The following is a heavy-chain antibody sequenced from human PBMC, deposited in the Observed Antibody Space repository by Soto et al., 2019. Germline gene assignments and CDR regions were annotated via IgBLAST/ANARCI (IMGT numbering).Heavy chain of an antibody. V-gene: IGHV4-34*01. CDR1: GVSFSDYY. Sequence: QILLQQWGAGLLKPSETLSLTCAVYGVSFSDYYWSWIRQPPGKGLEWIGEINHSGSTNYNPSLKSRVTISVDTSKNQFSLKLSSVTAADTAVYYCARMSRFDYWGQGTLVTVSS. CDR3: ARMSRFDY. J-gene: IGHJ4*02. CDR2: INHSGST.